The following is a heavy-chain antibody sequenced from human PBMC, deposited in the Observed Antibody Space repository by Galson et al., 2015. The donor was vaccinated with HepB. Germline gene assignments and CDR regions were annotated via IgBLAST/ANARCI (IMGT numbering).Heavy chain of an antibody. J-gene: IGHJ4*02. CDR1: GFTFSSYA. CDR3: AKRGTDILTTRIYY. Sequence: SLRLSCAASGFTFSSYAMSWVRQAPGKGLEWVSAISGSGGSTYHADSVKGRFTISRDNSKSTLYLQMNSLRAEDTAVCYCAKRGTDILTTRIYYWGQGTLVTVSS. V-gene: IGHV3-23*01. D-gene: IGHD5-12*01. CDR2: ISGSGGST.